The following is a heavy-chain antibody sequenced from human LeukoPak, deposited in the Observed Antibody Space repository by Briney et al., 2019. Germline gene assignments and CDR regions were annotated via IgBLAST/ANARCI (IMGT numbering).Heavy chain of an antibody. J-gene: IGHJ6*03. Sequence: PGRSLRLSCAASGFTFSNYGIHWVRQAPGKGLEWVAVIWDDGSNKYYADSVKGRFTISRDNSKSTLYLQMNSLRDEDTAVYYCAKGLSGYHQYLYYYMDVWGKGTTVTVSS. CDR1: GFTFSNYG. CDR2: IWDDGSNK. D-gene: IGHD3-3*01. CDR3: AKGLSGYHQYLYYYMDV. V-gene: IGHV3-33*06.